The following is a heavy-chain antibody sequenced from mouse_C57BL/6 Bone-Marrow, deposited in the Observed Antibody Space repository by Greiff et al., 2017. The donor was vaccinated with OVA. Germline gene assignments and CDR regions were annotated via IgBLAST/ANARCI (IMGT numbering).Heavy chain of an antibody. CDR3: ARGANGNYEGYFDY. D-gene: IGHD2-1*01. Sequence: EVKLEESVAELVRPGASVKLSCTASGFNIKNTYMHWVKQRPEQGLEWIGRIDPANGNTKYAPKFQGKATITADTSSNTAYLQLSSLTSEDTAIYYCARGANGNYEGYFDYWGQGTTLTVSS. J-gene: IGHJ2*01. CDR1: GFNIKNTY. CDR2: IDPANGNT. V-gene: IGHV14-3*01.